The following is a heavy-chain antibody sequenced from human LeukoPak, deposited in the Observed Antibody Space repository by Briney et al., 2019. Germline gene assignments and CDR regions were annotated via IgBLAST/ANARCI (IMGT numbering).Heavy chain of an antibody. CDR1: GLTLCGYS. V-gene: IGHV3-48*01. J-gene: IGHJ6*02. CDR2: ICSSISTR. Sequence: PGGCLRLSRAASGLTLCGYSMKWVRQAPREGLEWVSYICSSISTRYYVDSVKARFTLSRNDAKNSLYMQMNSLRAEDTAVYYCAREVDTAMVTGDYYYYGMDVWGQGTTVTVSS. CDR3: AREVDTAMVTGDYYYYGMDV. D-gene: IGHD5-18*01.